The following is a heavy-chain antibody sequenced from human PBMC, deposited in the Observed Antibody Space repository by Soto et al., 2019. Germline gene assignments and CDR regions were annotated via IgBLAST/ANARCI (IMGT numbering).Heavy chain of an antibody. V-gene: IGHV3-23*01. D-gene: IGHD6-6*01. Sequence: EVQVLESGGGLVQPGGSLRLSCAASGFTFSSNGMSWVRQAPGKGLEWVSSISGSGGNRYYADSVKGRFTISRDNSKDTLYLQMNSLRVEDTAVYYCARAGDSSSSGLFDYWGQGTLVTVSS. J-gene: IGHJ4*02. CDR2: ISGSGGNR. CDR3: ARAGDSSSSGLFDY. CDR1: GFTFSSNG.